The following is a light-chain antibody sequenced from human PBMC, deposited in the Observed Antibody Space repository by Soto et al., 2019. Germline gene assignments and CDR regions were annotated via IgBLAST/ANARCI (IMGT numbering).Light chain of an antibody. V-gene: IGKV3-15*01. CDR1: QSVRSN. CDR2: GAS. Sequence: EIVMTQSPATLSVSPGERAILSCRASQSVRSNLAWYQQKPGQAPRLLIYGASTRATGIPARFSGSESGTEFTLTISSLQSEDFAVYYCQQYDNWPPLTFGGGTKVEIK. CDR3: QQYDNWPPLT. J-gene: IGKJ4*01.